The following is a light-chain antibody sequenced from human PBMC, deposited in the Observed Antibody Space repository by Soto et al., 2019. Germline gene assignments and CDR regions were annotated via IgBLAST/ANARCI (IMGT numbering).Light chain of an antibody. V-gene: IGKV3D-7*01. CDR3: QQDYNSWT. J-gene: IGKJ1*01. CDR1: QSVSSSY. Sequence: EIVVTQSPATLSLSPGERPTLSCRASQSVSSSYLSWYQQKPGQAPRLLIYGASTRATGIPARFSGSGSGTDFTLTISRLHAEDFADYYCQQDYNSWTFGQGTKVEIK. CDR2: GAS.